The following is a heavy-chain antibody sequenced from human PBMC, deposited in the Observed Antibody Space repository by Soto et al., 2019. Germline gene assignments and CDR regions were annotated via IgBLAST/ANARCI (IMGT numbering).Heavy chain of an antibody. CDR1: GGTFSSYA. J-gene: IGHJ4*02. D-gene: IGHD6-6*01. CDR3: ARDSSSSRGGYYFDY. V-gene: IGHV1-69*13. Sequence: ASVKVSCKASGGTFSSYAISWVRQAPGQGLEWMGGIIPIFGAANYAQKFQGRVTITADESTSTAYMELSSLRSEDTAVYYCARDSSSSRGGYYFDYWGQGTLVTVSS. CDR2: IIPIFGAA.